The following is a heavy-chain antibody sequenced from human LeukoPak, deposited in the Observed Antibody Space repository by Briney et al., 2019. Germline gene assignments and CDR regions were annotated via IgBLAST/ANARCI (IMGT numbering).Heavy chain of an antibody. CDR3: ARDSIRDSSGWYGTAPPGRHFDY. D-gene: IGHD6-19*01. Sequence: SETLSLTCTASGGSISSYYWSWIRQPPGKGLEWIGSIYYSGSTYYNPSLKSRVTISVDTSKNQFSLKLSSVTAADTAVHYCARDSIRDSSGWYGTAPPGRHFDYWGQGTLVTVSS. J-gene: IGHJ4*02. CDR1: GGSISSYY. V-gene: IGHV4-59*12. CDR2: IYYSGST.